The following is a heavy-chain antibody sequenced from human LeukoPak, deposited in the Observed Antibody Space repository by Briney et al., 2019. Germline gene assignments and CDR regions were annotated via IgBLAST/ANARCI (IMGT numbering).Heavy chain of an antibody. V-gene: IGHV5-51*01. J-gene: IGHJ4*02. Sequence: GESLKISCKGSGYSFTSYWIGWVRQMPGKGLEWMGIIYPGDSDTRYSPPFQGQATISADKSISTAYLQWSSLKASDTAMYYCARHKGDYDFWSGPIGDYWGQGTLVTVSS. CDR2: IYPGDSDT. D-gene: IGHD3-3*01. CDR1: GYSFTSYW. CDR3: ARHKGDYDFWSGPIGDY.